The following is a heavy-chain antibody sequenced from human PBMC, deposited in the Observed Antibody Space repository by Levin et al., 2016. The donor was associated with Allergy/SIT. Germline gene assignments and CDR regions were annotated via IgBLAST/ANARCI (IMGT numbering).Heavy chain of an antibody. CDR1: GFTFSSYS. J-gene: IGHJ2*01. D-gene: IGHD6-19*01. CDR3: ARVKWLAHWYFDL. V-gene: IGHV3-7*03. Sequence: GGSLRLSCAASGFTFSSYSMNWVRQAPGKGLEWVANIKQDGSEKYYVDSVKGRFTISRDNAKNSLYLQMNSLRAEDTAVYYCARVKWLAHWYFDLWGRGTLVTVSS. CDR2: IKQDGSEK.